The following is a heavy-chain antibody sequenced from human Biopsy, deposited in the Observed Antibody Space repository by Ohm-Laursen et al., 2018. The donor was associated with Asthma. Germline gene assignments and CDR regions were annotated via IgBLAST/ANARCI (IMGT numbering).Heavy chain of an antibody. Sequence: SLRLSCAASRFTYEMHWVRQAPGKGLEWVAVISYDGSSIYYADSAKGRFTISRDNSKNTQSLQMNSLTAEDTAVYYCAREGVAGTHIEDWGQGTLVTVSS. CDR3: AREGVAGTHIED. CDR2: ISYDGSSI. CDR1: RFTYE. J-gene: IGHJ4*02. V-gene: IGHV3-30-3*01. D-gene: IGHD6-19*01.